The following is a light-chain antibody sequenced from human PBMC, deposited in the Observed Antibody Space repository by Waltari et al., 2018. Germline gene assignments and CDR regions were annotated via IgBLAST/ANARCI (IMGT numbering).Light chain of an antibody. CDR2: GSS. CDR3: QQYDNWPPAT. V-gene: IGKV3-15*01. J-gene: IGKJ1*01. CDR1: QSVSSK. Sequence: EIVMTQSPATLSVSPGERVTLSCRASQSVSSKLAWYQQKGGQAPRLLIYGSSTRATGIPARFSGSGSGTEFTLTISSLKSEDFAVYYCQQYDNWPPATFGQGTKVEI.